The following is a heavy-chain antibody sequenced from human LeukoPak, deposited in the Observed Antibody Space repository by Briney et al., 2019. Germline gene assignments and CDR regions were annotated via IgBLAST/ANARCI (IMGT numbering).Heavy chain of an antibody. Sequence: EASVKVTCKASGGTFSSYAISWVRQAPGQGLEWMGGIIPIFGTANYAQKFQGRVTITADESTSTAYMELSSLRSEDTAVYYCVSSYDFWSGYLSYIPQRYYYYYYMDVWGKGTTVTVSS. CDR3: VSSYDFWSGYLSYIPQRYYYYYYMDV. V-gene: IGHV1-69*13. D-gene: IGHD3-3*01. CDR1: GGTFSSYA. CDR2: IIPIFGTA. J-gene: IGHJ6*03.